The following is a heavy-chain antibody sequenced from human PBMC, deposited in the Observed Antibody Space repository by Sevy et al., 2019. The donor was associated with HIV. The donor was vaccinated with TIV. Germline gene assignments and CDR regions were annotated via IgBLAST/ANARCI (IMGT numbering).Heavy chain of an antibody. CDR1: GFTFSSYW. D-gene: IGHD3-3*01. CDR3: ASAIFGVVIRRYFDY. J-gene: IGHJ4*02. Sequence: GGSLRLSCAASGFTFSSYWMSWVRQAPGKGLEWVANIKQDGSEKYYVDSVKGRFTISRDNAKNSLYLQMNSLRAEDTAVYYCASAIFGVVIRRYFDYWGQRTLVTVSS. CDR2: IKQDGSEK. V-gene: IGHV3-7*01.